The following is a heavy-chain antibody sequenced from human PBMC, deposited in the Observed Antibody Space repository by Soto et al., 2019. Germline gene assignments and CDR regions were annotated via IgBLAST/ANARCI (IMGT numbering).Heavy chain of an antibody. CDR2: IYYSGST. V-gene: IGHV4-39*01. CDR3: ARPTYYYDSSGYYYPSVPFDI. J-gene: IGHJ3*02. D-gene: IGHD3-22*01. Sequence: SETLSLTCTVSVGSISSSSYYWGWIRQPPGKGLEWIGSIYYSGSTYYNPSLKSRVTISVDTSKNQFSLKLSSVTAADTAVYYCARPTYYYDSSGYYYPSVPFDIWGQGTMVTVSS. CDR1: VGSISSSSYY.